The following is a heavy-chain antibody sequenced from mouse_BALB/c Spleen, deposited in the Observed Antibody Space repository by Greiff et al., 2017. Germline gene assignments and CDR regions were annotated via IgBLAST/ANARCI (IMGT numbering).Heavy chain of an antibody. V-gene: IGHV14-4*02. CDR3: AEGNLTWFAY. J-gene: IGHJ3*01. CDR2: IDPENGDT. D-gene: IGHD2-1*01. CDR1: GFNIKDYY. Sequence: EVKLMESGAELVRSGASVKLSCTASGFNIKDYYMHWVKQRPEQGLEWIGWIDPENGDTEYAPKFQGKATMTADTSSNTAYLQLSSLTSEDTAVYYCAEGNLTWFAYWGQGTLVTVSA.